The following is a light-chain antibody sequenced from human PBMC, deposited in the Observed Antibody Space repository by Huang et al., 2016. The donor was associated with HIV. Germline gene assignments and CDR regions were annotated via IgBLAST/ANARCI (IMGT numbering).Light chain of an antibody. CDR2: LCS. J-gene: IGKJ3*01. Sequence: DIVMTQSPLSLSVTPGEPASISCRASQSLLHTFGYNGFHWYVQRPGQSPQLLVSLCSDRASGVPDRFSGSGSGTDFTLRLSSVESGDVGVYYCMQTLQTPFTFGPGTKV. CDR3: MQTLQTPFT. V-gene: IGKV2-28*01. CDR1: QSLLHTFGYNG.